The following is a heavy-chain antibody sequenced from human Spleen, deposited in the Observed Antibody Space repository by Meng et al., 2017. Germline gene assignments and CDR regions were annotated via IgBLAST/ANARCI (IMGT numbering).Heavy chain of an antibody. V-gene: IGHV3-23*01. J-gene: IGHJ4*02. CDR3: AKDRQWYY. D-gene: IGHD6-19*01. Sequence: ETLSLTCAASGFTFSSYAMSWVRQAPGKGLEWVSAISGSGGSTYYADSVKGRFTISRDNSKNTLYLQMNSLRAEDTAVYYCAKDRQWYYWGQGTLVTVSS. CDR1: GFTFSSYA. CDR2: ISGSGGST.